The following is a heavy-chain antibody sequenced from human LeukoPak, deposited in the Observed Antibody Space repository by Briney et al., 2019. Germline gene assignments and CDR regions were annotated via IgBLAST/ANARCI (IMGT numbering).Heavy chain of an antibody. Sequence: PGGSLRLSCAASGFTFSSYGMTWVRQAPGKGLEWVSYISSSSSTIYYADSVKGRFTISRDNAKNSLYLQLNSLRAEDTAVYYCAKAARRVDCSGGSCYSEDVTTYFDYWGQGTLVTVSS. CDR2: ISSSSSTI. V-gene: IGHV3-48*01. CDR1: GFTFSSYG. CDR3: AKAARRVDCSGGSCYSEDVTTYFDY. J-gene: IGHJ4*02. D-gene: IGHD2-15*01.